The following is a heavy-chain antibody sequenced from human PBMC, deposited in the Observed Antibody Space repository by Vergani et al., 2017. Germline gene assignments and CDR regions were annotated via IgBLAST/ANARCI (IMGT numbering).Heavy chain of an antibody. Sequence: QVQLVQSGAEVKKPGASVKVSCKASGYTFIDYNMHWVRQAPGQGLEWMGRINPNSGGTNYAQKFQGRVTITRDTSITTAYMEMSRLRSDDTAMYYCVCAWLEESPGACDVWGQGTMVTVSS. J-gene: IGHJ3*01. CDR1: GYTFIDYN. D-gene: IGHD3-10*01. CDR2: INPNSGGT. CDR3: VCAWLEESPGACDV. V-gene: IGHV1-2*02.